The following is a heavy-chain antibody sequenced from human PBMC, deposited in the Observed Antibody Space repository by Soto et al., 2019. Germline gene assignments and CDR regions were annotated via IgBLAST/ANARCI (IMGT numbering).Heavy chain of an antibody. J-gene: IGHJ6*02. CDR3: AREGSYKNYYYYGMDV. D-gene: IGHD2-15*01. Sequence: ETLSLTCVVSGGSLSSYYWSWIRQPPGKGLEWIGYIYYSGSTNYNPSLKSRVTISVDTSKNQFSLKLSSVTAADTAVYYCAREGSYKNYYYYGMDVWGQGTTVTVSS. CDR2: IYYSGST. CDR1: GGSLSSYY. V-gene: IGHV4-59*01.